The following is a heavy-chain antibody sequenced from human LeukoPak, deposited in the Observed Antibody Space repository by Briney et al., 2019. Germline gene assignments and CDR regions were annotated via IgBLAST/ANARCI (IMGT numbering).Heavy chain of an antibody. Sequence: PSETLSLTHTVSSGSLRSSSNYWGWIRQAPGKGLEWIGKVYYSGSTFYNPSLKSRATISVDTSKNQFSLKLRSVTAAGTAIYYCARASFNVVFGNWFDPGGQGTLVTVSS. CDR3: ARASFNVVFGNWFDP. V-gene: IGHV4-39*01. CDR1: SGSLRSSSNY. D-gene: IGHD2-8*01. CDR2: VYYSGST. J-gene: IGHJ5*02.